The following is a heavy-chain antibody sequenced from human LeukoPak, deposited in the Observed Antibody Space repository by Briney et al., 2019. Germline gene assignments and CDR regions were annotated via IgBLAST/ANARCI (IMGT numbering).Heavy chain of an antibody. J-gene: IGHJ5*02. CDR3: ARGAGRNRYCSSTSCYSWFDT. Sequence: ASVKVSCKASGYTFTSYGISWVRQAPGHGLEGMGWISAYNGNTNYAPKPQGRVTMTTDTSTRTAYIALRSLRSDDTALYYCARGAGRNRYCSSTSCYSWFDTWGQGTLVTVSS. V-gene: IGHV1-18*01. D-gene: IGHD2-2*01. CDR2: ISAYNGNT. CDR1: GYTFTSYG.